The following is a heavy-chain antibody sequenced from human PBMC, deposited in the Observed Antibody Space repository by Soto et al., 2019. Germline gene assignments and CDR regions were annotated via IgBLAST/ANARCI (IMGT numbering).Heavy chain of an antibody. D-gene: IGHD3-10*01. CDR3: AYGSGSYYPDYFDW. V-gene: IGHV3-23*01. CDR2: LSAGGGNT. J-gene: IGHJ4*02. Sequence: EVQLLESGGGLVQPGGSLRLSCTASGFTFSSYAMTWVRQAPGKGLEWVSALSAGGGNTYYADSVKGRFTISRDNSKDTLFLQMHSLRAEDTALYYCAYGSGSYYPDYFDWWGQGTLVTVSS. CDR1: GFTFSSYA.